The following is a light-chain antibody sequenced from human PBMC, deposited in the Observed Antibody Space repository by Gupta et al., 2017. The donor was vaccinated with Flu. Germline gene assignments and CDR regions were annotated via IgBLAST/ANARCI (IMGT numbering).Light chain of an antibody. J-gene: IGLJ2*01. CDR3: AVWDDSLTGVV. CDR1: NSNIGSNY. Sequence: QSVLPQPPSASGTPGQRVTISCYGNNSNIGSNYVSWYQHLPGTAPRLLIYRNNRRPSGVPDRFSGSKSGSSASLAISGLRSEDESNYYCAVWDDSLTGVVFGGGTKLTVL. CDR2: RNN. V-gene: IGLV1-47*01.